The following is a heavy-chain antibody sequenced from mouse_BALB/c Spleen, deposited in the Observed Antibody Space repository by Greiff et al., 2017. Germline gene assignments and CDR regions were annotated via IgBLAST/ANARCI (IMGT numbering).Heavy chain of an antibody. D-gene: IGHD1-1*01. J-gene: IGHJ4*01. CDR1: GFTFSSFG. V-gene: IGHV5-17*02. Sequence: EVKLVESGGGLVQPGGSRKLSCAASGFTFSSFGMHWVRQAPEKGLEWVAYISSGSSTIYYADTVKGRFTISRDNPKNTLFLQMTSLRSEDTAMYYCERFGYSGGSYYAMDYWGQGTSVTVSS. CDR2: ISSGSSTI. CDR3: ERFGYSGGSYYAMDY.